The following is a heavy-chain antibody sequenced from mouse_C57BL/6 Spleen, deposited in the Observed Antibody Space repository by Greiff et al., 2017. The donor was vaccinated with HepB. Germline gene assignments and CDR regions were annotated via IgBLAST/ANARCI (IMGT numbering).Heavy chain of an antibody. D-gene: IGHD1-1*01. J-gene: IGHJ1*03. CDR3: ARGLYYYGVGYFDV. Sequence: QVQLQQSGAELVKPGASVKLSCKASGYTFTSYWMHWVKQRPGQGLEWIGMIHPNSGSTNYNEKFKSKATLTVDKSSSTAYMQLSSLTSEDSAVYYCARGLYYYGVGYFDVWGTGTTVTVSS. CDR1: GYTFTSYW. V-gene: IGHV1-64*01. CDR2: IHPNSGST.